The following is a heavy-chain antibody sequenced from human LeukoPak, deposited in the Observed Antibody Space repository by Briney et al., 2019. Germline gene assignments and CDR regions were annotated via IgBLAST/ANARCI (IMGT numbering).Heavy chain of an antibody. CDR3: ARAVVRADYYYYYMDV. Sequence: GGSLRRSCAASGFTVSSNYMSWVRQAPGKGLQWVSVIYSGGSTYYADSVKGRFTICRDNSKNTLYLQMNSLRAEDTAVYYCARAVVRADYYYYYMDVWGKGTTVTVSS. CDR1: GFTVSSNY. D-gene: IGHD2-15*01. J-gene: IGHJ6*03. V-gene: IGHV3-53*01. CDR2: IYSGGST.